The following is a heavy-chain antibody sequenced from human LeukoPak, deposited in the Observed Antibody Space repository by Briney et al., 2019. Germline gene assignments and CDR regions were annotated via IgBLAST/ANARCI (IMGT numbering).Heavy chain of an antibody. CDR3: ARDLRLLWFRNPYYMDV. CDR1: GFTFNRYW. J-gene: IGHJ6*03. CDR2: INSDGGST. D-gene: IGHD3-10*01. Sequence: GGSLRLSCVASGFTFNRYWMHWVRQAPGKGLVWVPRINSDGGSTSYADSVKGRFTISRDNAKNTLYLQMNSLRAEDTAVYYCARDLRLLWFRNPYYMDVWGKGTTVTVSS. V-gene: IGHV3-74*01.